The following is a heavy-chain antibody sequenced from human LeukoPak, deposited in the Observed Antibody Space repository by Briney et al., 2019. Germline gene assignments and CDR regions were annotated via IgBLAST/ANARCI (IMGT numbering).Heavy chain of an antibody. CDR2: ITSTTGST. CDR1: GFTFSSYA. Sequence: GGSLRLSCAASGFTFSSYAMSWVRQAPGKGLEWVSFITSTTGSTHYTDSVRGRFTISRDNAKNSLYLQMNSLRVEDTAIYYCARNLPPSTTGDHWGQGTLVTVSS. V-gene: IGHV3-48*04. J-gene: IGHJ4*02. CDR3: ARNLPPSTTGDH. D-gene: IGHD1-1*01.